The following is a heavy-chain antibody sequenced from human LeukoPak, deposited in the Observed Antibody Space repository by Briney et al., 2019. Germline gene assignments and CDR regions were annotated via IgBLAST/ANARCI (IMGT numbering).Heavy chain of an antibody. D-gene: IGHD2-15*01. CDR2: IRSNSEDI. CDR3: ARDPIVP. Sequence: ASVKVSCKASGYTFSGDYMHWVRQAPGQGLEWMGRIRSNSEDIQYAQKFQGRVTMTWDTSTSTAYMELSSLRSEDTAVYYCARDPIVPWGQGTLVTVSS. CDR1: GYTFSGDY. J-gene: IGHJ5*02. V-gene: IGHV1-2*06.